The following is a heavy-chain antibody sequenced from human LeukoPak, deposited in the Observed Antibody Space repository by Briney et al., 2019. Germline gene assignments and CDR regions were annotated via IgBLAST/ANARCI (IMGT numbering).Heavy chain of an antibody. V-gene: IGHV3-30*04. D-gene: IGHD3-10*01. J-gene: IGHJ6*03. CDR3: ARDRGNYYYYYMDV. Sequence: GGSLRLSCAASGFTFSSYAMHWVRQAPGKGLEWVAVISYDGSNKYYADSVKGRFTTSRDNSKNTLYLQMNSLRAEDTAVYYCARDRGNYYYYYMDVWGKGTTVTISS. CDR2: ISYDGSNK. CDR1: GFTFSSYA.